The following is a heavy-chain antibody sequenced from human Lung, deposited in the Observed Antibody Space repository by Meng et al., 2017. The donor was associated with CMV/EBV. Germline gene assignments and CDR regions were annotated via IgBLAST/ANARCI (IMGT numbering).Heavy chain of an antibody. CDR3: AREGIAVAGTGFDY. CDR1: GFTFSSYE. J-gene: IGHJ4*02. Sequence: GESLKISCAASGFTFSSYEMNWVRQAPGKGLEWVSYISSSGSTIYYADSVKGRFTISRDNAKNSLHLQMNSLRAEDTAVYYCAREGIAVAGTGFDYWGQGTLVXVSS. CDR2: ISSSGSTI. V-gene: IGHV3-48*03. D-gene: IGHD6-19*01.